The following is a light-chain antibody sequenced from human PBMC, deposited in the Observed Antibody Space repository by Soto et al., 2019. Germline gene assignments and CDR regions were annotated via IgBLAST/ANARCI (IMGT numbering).Light chain of an antibody. CDR2: EAS. Sequence: DIQMTQSPSSLCASVGDRVTIPCRASQTISSWLAWYQQKPGKAPKLLIYEASNLERGVPSRFSGSGSGTRFTLTISSLQPDDFATYYCQQYDTYAQTFGQGTKVDIK. CDR1: QTISSW. J-gene: IGKJ1*01. V-gene: IGKV1-5*03. CDR3: QQYDTYAQT.